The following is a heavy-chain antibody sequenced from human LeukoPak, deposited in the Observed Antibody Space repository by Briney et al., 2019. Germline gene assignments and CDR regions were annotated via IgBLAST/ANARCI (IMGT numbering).Heavy chain of an antibody. CDR3: AKATPPPKIGYSGYDYGVYYYHMDV. V-gene: IGHV3-23*01. D-gene: IGHD5-12*01. CDR2: ISGSGGRT. J-gene: IGHJ6*03. Sequence: QTGGSLRLSCAASGFTFRSYAMSWVRQAPGKGLEWVSAISGSGGRTYYADSVKGRFTISRDNSKNTLYLRMNSLRADDTAVYYCAKATPPPKIGYSGYDYGVYYYHMDVWGKGTTVTVSS. CDR1: GFTFRSYA.